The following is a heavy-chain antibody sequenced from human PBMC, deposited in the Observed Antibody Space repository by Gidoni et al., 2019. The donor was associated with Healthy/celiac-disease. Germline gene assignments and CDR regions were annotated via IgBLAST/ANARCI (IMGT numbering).Heavy chain of an antibody. V-gene: IGHV1-58*02. CDR2: IVVGSGNT. J-gene: IGHJ3*02. Sequence: QMKLVQSGPEVKKPGTSVKVSCKASGFTFTSSAMQWVRQARGQRLEWIGWIVVGSGNTNDAQKFQERVTITRDMSTSTAYMELRSLRSEDTAVYYCAAAPTYYYDSSGYGAFDIWGQGTMVTVSS. D-gene: IGHD3-22*01. CDR1: GFTFTSSA. CDR3: AAAPTYYYDSSGYGAFDI.